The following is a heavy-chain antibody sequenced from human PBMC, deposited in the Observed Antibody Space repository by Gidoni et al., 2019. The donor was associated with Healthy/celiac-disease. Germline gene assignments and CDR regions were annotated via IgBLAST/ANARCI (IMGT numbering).Heavy chain of an antibody. CDR3: ARDVFGSGSYYKHFDY. Sequence: QVQLVESGGGVVQPGRALRLSGAASGFTVSSDGMHWVRQAPGKGLEWVAVIWYDGSNKYYADSVKGRFTISRDNSKNTLYLQMNSLRAEDTAVYYCARDVFGSGSYYKHFDYWGQGTLVTVSS. V-gene: IGHV3-33*01. CDR1: GFTVSSDG. D-gene: IGHD3-10*01. J-gene: IGHJ4*02. CDR2: IWYDGSNK.